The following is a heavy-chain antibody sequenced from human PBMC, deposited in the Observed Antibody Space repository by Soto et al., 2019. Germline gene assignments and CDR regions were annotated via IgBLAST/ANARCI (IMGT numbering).Heavy chain of an antibody. CDR3: AKDRNYPRDQFHY. CDR1: GFSFSTYA. J-gene: IGHJ4*02. V-gene: IGHV3-23*01. D-gene: IGHD1-7*01. CDR2: MSANGQGI. Sequence: AGSLSLSCAASGFSFSTYAPSWVRLAPGKGLGWVSAMSANGQGIYYADSVRGRFTISRDNSKNTIFLHMDSLRAEDAAVYYCAKDRNYPRDQFHYWGQGTLVTVSS.